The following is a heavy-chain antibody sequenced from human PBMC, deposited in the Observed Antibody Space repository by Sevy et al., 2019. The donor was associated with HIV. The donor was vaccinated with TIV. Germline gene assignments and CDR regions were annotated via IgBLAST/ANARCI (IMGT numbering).Heavy chain of an antibody. D-gene: IGHD6-19*01. J-gene: IGHJ5*02. CDR3: AGQSLGWYNWFDP. Sequence: ASVKVSCKASGYNFYIHWVRQAPGQGLEWMGRVTPNSGATTYAQRFQGRVAMTMDTSISTAYMELSGLKSDDTAIYYCAGQSLGWYNWFDPWGQGTLSPSPQ. CDR1: GYNFY. CDR2: VTPNSGAT. V-gene: IGHV1-2*06.